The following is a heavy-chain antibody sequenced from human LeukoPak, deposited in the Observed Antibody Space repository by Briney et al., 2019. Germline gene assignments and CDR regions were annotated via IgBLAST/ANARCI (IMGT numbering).Heavy chain of an antibody. CDR1: GGSISSYY. CDR3: ARDYSLTGRGI. V-gene: IGHV4-59*01. D-gene: IGHD3-9*01. CDR2: IYYSGST. J-gene: IGHJ4*02. Sequence: SETLSLTCTVSGGSISSYYWSWIRQPPGKGLEWIGYIYYSGSTNYNPSLKSRVTISVDTSKNQFSLKLSSVTAADTAVYYCARDYSLTGRGIWGQETLVTVSS.